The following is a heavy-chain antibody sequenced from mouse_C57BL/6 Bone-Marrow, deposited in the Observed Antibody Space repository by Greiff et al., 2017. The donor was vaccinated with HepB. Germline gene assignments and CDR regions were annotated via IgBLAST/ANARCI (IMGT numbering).Heavy chain of an antibody. J-gene: IGHJ1*03. D-gene: IGHD1-1*01. CDR2: INYDGSST. Sequence: VQLKESEGGLVQPGSSMKLSCTASGFTFSDYYMAWVRQVPEKGLEWVANINYDGSSTYYLDSLKSRFIISRDNAKNILYLQMSSLKSEDTATYYYARDRTTVPYWYFDVWGTGTTVTVSS. CDR1: GFTFSDYY. CDR3: ARDRTTVPYWYFDV. V-gene: IGHV5-16*01.